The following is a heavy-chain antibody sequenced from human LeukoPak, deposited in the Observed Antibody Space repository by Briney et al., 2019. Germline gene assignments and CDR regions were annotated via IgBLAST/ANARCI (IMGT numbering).Heavy chain of an antibody. D-gene: IGHD5-18*01. Sequence: SQSLSLTCAVSGGSISSGDYSWSWIRQPPGTGLEWIGYIYHSGSTNYNPSLKSRVTISVDTSKNQFSLKLSSVTAADTAVYYCARGGGIYSYGLYYYYYGMDVWGQGTTVTVSS. CDR3: ARGGGIYSYGLYYYYYGMDV. J-gene: IGHJ6*02. CDR2: IYHSGST. CDR1: GGSISSGDYS. V-gene: IGHV4-30-2*01.